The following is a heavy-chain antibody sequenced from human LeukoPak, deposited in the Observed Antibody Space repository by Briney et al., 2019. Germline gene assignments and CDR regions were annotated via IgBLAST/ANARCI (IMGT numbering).Heavy chain of an antibody. CDR1: GGSMDGYY. J-gene: IGHJ4*02. CDR3: ARGWYYYGSGSYYYFDY. CDR2: LYYTGST. D-gene: IGHD3-10*01. Sequence: SETLSLTCSVSGGSMDGYYWSWIRQSPGKGLEWIGYLYYTGSTNYNPSLKSRVTISVDKSKNQFSLKLSSVTAADTAVYYCARGWYYYGSGSYYYFDYWGQGTLVTVSS. V-gene: IGHV4-59*12.